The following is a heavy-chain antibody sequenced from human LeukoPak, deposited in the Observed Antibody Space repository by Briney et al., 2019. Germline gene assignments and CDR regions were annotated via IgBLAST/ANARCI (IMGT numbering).Heavy chain of an antibody. CDR3: ARVDGDGYNIPDY. Sequence: PSETLSLTCAVYGESFSSYYWSWIRQPPGKGLEWIGEINHSGSTNYNPSLKSRVTISVDTSKNQFSLKLSSVTAADTAVYYCARVDGDGYNIPDYWGQGTLVTVSS. CDR2: INHSGST. D-gene: IGHD5-24*01. CDR1: GESFSSYY. J-gene: IGHJ4*02. V-gene: IGHV4-34*01.